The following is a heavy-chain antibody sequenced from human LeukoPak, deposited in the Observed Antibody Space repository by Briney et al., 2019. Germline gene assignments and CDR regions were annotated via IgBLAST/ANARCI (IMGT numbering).Heavy chain of an antibody. CDR3: ARDCYSGYSYGCLDH. D-gene: IGHD5-18*01. CDR2: ISYSGST. CDR1: GGSISSGDYY. V-gene: IGHV4-30-4*08. J-gene: IGHJ4*02. Sequence: PSETLSLTCSVSGGSISSGDYYWSWIRRPPGKGLEWIGYISYSGSTYYNPSLKSRVTISVDTSKNQFSLKLSSVTAADTAVYYCARDCYSGYSYGCLDHWGQGTLVTVSS.